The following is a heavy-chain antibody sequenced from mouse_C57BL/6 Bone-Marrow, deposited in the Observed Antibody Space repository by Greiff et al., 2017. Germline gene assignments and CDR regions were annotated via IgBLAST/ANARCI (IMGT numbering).Heavy chain of an antibody. CDR3: TSYSGDFDY. V-gene: IGHV1-15*01. CDR1: GYTFTDYE. Sequence: QVQLQQSGAELVRPGASVTLSCKASGYTFTDYEMHWVKQTPVHGLEWIGAIDPETGGTAYNQTFKGKAILTADKSSSTAYMELRSLTSEDSAVYYGTSYSGDFDYWGQGTTLTVSS. D-gene: IGHD2-12*01. CDR2: IDPETGGT. J-gene: IGHJ2*01.